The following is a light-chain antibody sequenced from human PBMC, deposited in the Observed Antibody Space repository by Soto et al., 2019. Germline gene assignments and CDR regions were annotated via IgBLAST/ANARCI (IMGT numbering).Light chain of an antibody. CDR3: QQYGSSPWT. CDR2: DAS. Sequence: EIVMTQSPATPSVSPGERATLSCRASQSVNSNLAWYRQKPGQAPRLLISDASTRATGVPARFSGSGSGTEFTLTISSLQSEDSGIYYCQQYGSSPWTFGQGTKVEIK. CDR1: QSVNSN. V-gene: IGKV3-15*01. J-gene: IGKJ1*01.